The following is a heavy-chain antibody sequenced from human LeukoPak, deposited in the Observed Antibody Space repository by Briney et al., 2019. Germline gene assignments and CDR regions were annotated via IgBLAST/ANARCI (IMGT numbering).Heavy chain of an antibody. CDR2: LNPNSGGT. D-gene: IGHD3-10*01. V-gene: IGHV1-2*02. J-gene: IGHJ1*01. CDR1: GYTFTGFC. Sequence: SVKVSCKASGYTFTGFCIHWVRQAPGQGLGWMGWLNPNSGGTNYAQSFQGRVTMTRDTSISTGYMELSRLRSDDTAVYYCARDLDNYSGSGSYYNGDPLFQHWGQGTLVTVSS. CDR3: ARDLDNYSGSGSYYNGDPLFQH.